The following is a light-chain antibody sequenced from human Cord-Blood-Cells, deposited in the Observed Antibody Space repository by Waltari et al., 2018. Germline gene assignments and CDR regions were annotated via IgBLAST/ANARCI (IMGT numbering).Light chain of an antibody. CDR3: QQSYSTPPIT. CDR2: AAS. V-gene: IGKV1-39*01. CDR1: QIISSY. Sequence: DIQMTQSPSSLSASVGDRFTITCRASQIISSYLNWYQQKPGKAPKLPIYAASSLQSGVPQRFSGSGSGTEFTITISSLQPEDFATYYCQQSYSTPPITFGQGTRLEIK. J-gene: IGKJ5*01.